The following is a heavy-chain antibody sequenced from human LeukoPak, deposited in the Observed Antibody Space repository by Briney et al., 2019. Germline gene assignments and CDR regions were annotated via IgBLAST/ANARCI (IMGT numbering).Heavy chain of an antibody. CDR1: GGSVSGHY. J-gene: IGHJ4*02. Sequence: SETLSLTCTVSGGSVSGHYWSWIRQPPGKGLEWIGYSHDSGSTNYHASLTSRVTLSVDTSTNQFSLKLTSVTAADTAVYYCASLLGYCSGGSCSPGDYWGQGTLVTVSS. D-gene: IGHD2-15*01. CDR2: SHDSGST. CDR3: ASLLGYCSGGSCSPGDY. V-gene: IGHV4-4*09.